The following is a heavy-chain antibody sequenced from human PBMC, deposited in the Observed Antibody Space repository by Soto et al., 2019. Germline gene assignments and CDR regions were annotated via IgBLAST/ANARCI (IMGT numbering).Heavy chain of an antibody. CDR2: ISPYNGKA. CDR1: GYTFTSYG. CDR3: ARDLAARGYYYYGMDV. Sequence: ASLKVSCKASGYTFTSYGISWVRQAPGQGLEWMGGISPYNGKANYAQKLQGRVTITADESTSTAYMELSSLRSEDTAVNYCARDLAARGYYYYGMDVWGQGTTVTVSS. D-gene: IGHD2-15*01. J-gene: IGHJ6*02. V-gene: IGHV1-18*01.